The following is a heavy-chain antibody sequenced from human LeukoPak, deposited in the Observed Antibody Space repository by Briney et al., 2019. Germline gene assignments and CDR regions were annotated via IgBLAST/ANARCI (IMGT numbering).Heavy chain of an antibody. J-gene: IGHJ4*02. CDR3: ARDAAVHYFDY. V-gene: IGHV4-4*07. CDR1: GGSISSYY. Sequence: PSETLSLTCTVSGGSISSYYWTWIRQPAGKGLEWIGRIYSSGSTNYNPSLKSRATVSVDTSKNRFSLKLISVTAADTAVYYCARDAAVHYFDYWGQGTLVTVSS. D-gene: IGHD2-2*02. CDR2: IYSSGST.